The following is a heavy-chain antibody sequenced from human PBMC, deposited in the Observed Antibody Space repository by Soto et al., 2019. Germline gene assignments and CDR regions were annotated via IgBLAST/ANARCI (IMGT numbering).Heavy chain of an antibody. CDR3: ATALGCRSTSCTLDY. CDR1: GGTFGSYA. Sequence: QVQRVQSGAEVKKPGSSVKVSCKASGGTFGSYAFSWLRQAPGQGLEWMGGIIPVSGAAHYAQKFQGRVTITEDESRRAAYTELSSLSSQDTAVYYCATALGCRSTSCTLDYWGQGTRVIVSS. CDR2: IIPVSGAA. D-gene: IGHD2-2*01. V-gene: IGHV1-69*01. J-gene: IGHJ4*02.